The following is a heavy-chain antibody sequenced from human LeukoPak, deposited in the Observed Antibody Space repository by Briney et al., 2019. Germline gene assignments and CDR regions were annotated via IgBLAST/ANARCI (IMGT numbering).Heavy chain of an antibody. CDR1: GFTFSSTW. V-gene: IGHV3-74*01. Sequence: GGSLRLSCAASGFTFSSTWMHWVRQVPGKGLVWVSRINSDGSNTIYADSVKGRFTISRDNTKNTLYLQMNSLRADDTAVYYCAELGITMIGGVWGKGTTVTISS. J-gene: IGHJ6*04. CDR3: AELGITMIGGV. D-gene: IGHD3-10*02. CDR2: INSDGSNT.